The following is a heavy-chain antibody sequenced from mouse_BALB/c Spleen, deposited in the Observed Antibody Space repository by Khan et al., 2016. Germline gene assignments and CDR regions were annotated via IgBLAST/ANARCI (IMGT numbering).Heavy chain of an antibody. V-gene: IGHV4-1*02. CDR1: GFDFSRYW. CDR3: ARAGYYGYFAY. J-gene: IGHJ3*01. CDR2: INPDSSTI. Sequence: EVQLVESGGGLVQPGGSLKLSCAASGFDFSRYWMSWVRQAPGKGLEWIGEINPDSSTINYTPSLKDKFIISRDNANTTLYLQMSKVRSEDTARYYCARAGYYGYFAYWGQGTLVTVSA. D-gene: IGHD1-1*01.